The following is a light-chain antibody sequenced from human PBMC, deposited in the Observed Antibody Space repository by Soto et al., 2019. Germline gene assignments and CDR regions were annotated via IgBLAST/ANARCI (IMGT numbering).Light chain of an antibody. CDR1: XXHSNYA. CDR3: QTWGSGIVV. V-gene: IGLV4-69*01. CDR2: LNSDGSH. Sequence: QLVLTQSPSASASLGXXVKLTCTXXXXHSNYAIAWHQQQSEKGPRYLMKLNSDGSHSKGDGIPDRFSGSSSGAERYLTISSLQSEDEADYYCQTWGSGIVVFGGGTKLTVL. J-gene: IGLJ2*01.